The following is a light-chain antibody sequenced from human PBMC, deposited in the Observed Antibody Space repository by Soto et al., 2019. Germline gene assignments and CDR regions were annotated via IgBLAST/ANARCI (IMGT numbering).Light chain of an antibody. CDR3: CSYTSSSIRV. CDR2: EVS. CDR1: SSDVGNYNY. J-gene: IGLJ3*02. Sequence: QSALTQPASVSGSPGQSITISCTGTSSDVGNYNYLSWYQQHPGKAPKLIIYEVSNRPSGISNRLSGSKSGNTASLTISGLQADDEADYYCCSYTSSSIRVFGGGTKVTVL. V-gene: IGLV2-14*01.